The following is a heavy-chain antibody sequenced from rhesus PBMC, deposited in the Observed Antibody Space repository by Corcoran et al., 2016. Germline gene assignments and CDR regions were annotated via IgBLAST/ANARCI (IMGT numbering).Heavy chain of an antibody. CDR3: ARGNGAAFDY. CDR1: GFTLSDLY. Sequence: EVQLLESGGGLVQPGWALRFSCFAFGFTLSDLYMDVVRKAPGKGVEWVSSISGSSSTTLYPGSVKGRFPISRDNAKNTVYLQMNSLRAEDTAVYYCARGNGAAFDYWGQGVLVTVSS. D-gene: IGHD1-32*01. V-gene: IGHV3-110*01. CDR2: ISGSSSTT. J-gene: IGHJ4*01.